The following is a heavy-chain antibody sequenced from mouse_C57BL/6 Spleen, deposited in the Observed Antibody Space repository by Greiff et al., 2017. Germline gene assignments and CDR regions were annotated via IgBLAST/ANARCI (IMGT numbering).Heavy chain of an antibody. D-gene: IGHD1-1*01. J-gene: IGHJ2*01. CDR2: IHPYNGGT. CDR3: ARSGRAWFDY. V-gene: IGHV1-34*02. CDR1: GYTFTNYC. Sequence: VQLQQSGAELVKPGASVKLSCKASGYTFTNYCMDWVKQSHGQSLEWIGHIHPYNGGTNYNQKFKGKATLTVDKSSSTAYVELSRITSEDSAVYYCARSGRAWFDYWGQGTTLTVSS.